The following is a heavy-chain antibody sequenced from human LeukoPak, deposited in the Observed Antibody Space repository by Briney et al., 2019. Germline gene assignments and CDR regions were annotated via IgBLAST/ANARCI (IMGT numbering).Heavy chain of an antibody. J-gene: IGHJ6*03. Sequence: SETLSLTCTVSGGSISSYYWSWIRQPPGKGLEWIGYIYYSGSTNYNPSFKSRVTISVDTSKNQFSLKLSSVTAADTAVYYCTRVSRGEWAYYYYYMDVWGKGTTVTISS. V-gene: IGHV4-59*01. CDR1: GGSISSYY. D-gene: IGHD3-16*01. CDR3: TRVSRGEWAYYYYYMDV. CDR2: IYYSGST.